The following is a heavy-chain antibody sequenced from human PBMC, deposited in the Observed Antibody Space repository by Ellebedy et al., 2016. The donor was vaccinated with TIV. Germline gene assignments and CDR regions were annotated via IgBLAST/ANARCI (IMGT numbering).Heavy chain of an antibody. V-gene: IGHV4-30-4*01. CDR3: ARDDSEGINTN. Sequence: MPSETLSPTCTLSGASISSGDYYWSWIRQRPGKGLEWIGYIYYNGNTYYNPSLKCRLTISVDTSKNQFSLKLRSVTAADRAVYYCARDDSEGINTNWGQGTLVTVSS. J-gene: IGHJ4*02. CDR1: GASISSGDYY. CDR2: IYYNGNT. D-gene: IGHD2/OR15-2a*01.